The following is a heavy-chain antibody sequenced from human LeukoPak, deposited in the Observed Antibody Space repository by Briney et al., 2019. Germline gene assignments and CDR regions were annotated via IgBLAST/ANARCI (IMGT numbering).Heavy chain of an antibody. D-gene: IGHD6-19*01. CDR3: ARNHRRRIAVAGIGY. CDR2: ISSSGSTI. Sequence: GGSLRLSCAASGFTFSDYYMSWIRQDPGKGPEWVSYISSSGSTIYYADSVKGRFTISRDNAKNSLYLQMNSLRAEDTAVCYCARNHRRRIAVAGIGYWGQGTLVTVSS. V-gene: IGHV3-11*01. CDR1: GFTFSDYY. J-gene: IGHJ4*02.